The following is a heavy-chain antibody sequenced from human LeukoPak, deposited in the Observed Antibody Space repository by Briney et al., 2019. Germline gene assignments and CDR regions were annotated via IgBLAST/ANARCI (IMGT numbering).Heavy chain of an antibody. CDR3: ATSDCSGGSCYSVGGY. Sequence: EGSLRLSCAASEFTFSSYWMNWVRQAPGKGLEWVANIKQDGSEKYYVDSVKGRFTISRDNAKNSLYLQMNSLRAEDTAVYYCATSDCSGGSCYSVGGYWGQGTLVTVSS. D-gene: IGHD2-15*01. V-gene: IGHV3-7*01. CDR2: IKQDGSEK. J-gene: IGHJ4*02. CDR1: EFTFSSYW.